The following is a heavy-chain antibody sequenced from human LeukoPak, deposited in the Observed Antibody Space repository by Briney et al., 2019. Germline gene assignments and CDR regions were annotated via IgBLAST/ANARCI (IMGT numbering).Heavy chain of an antibody. CDR1: GYTFIDHA. Sequence: ASVKLSCNSSGYTFIDHAMSWVRQAPGQGLEWVGWINPNSGGTNYAQKFQGRVTMTRDTSISTAYMELSRLRSDDTAVYYCARGSITMVRGGENGYWGQGTLVTVSS. J-gene: IGHJ4*02. CDR3: ARGSITMVRGGENGY. CDR2: INPNSGGT. V-gene: IGHV1-2*02. D-gene: IGHD3-10*01.